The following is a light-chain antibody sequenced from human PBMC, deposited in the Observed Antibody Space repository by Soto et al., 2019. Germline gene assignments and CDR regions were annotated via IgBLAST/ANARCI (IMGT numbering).Light chain of an antibody. V-gene: IGKV3-20*01. Sequence: EVVLTQSPGTLSLSPGEGATLACRASQIVTGDYLAWSQQKPGQAPRLLMYDASTRATGSPDRFSGSGSGTDVTRIISRREPEDVAVYYCQQYGDSLLTFGQGTKVDIK. CDR1: QIVTGDY. J-gene: IGKJ1*01. CDR3: QQYGDSLLT. CDR2: DAS.